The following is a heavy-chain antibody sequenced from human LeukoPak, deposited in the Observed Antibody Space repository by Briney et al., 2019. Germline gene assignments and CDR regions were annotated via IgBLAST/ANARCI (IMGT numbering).Heavy chain of an antibody. D-gene: IGHD1-7*01. J-gene: IGHJ4*02. CDR2: ISGSGGST. Sequence: PGGSLRLSCAASGFAFSSYDMSWVRQSPGKGLEWVSAISGSGGSTYYADSVKGRFTISTDNSKNTLYLQMDSLRAEDTAVYYCAKAETTSGYFWGQGTLVTVSS. V-gene: IGHV3-23*01. CDR1: GFAFSSYD. CDR3: AKAETTSGYF.